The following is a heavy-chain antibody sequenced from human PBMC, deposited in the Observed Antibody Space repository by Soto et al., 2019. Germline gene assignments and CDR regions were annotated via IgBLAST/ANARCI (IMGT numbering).Heavy chain of an antibody. CDR2: IYYSGST. CDR1: GGSSNSYF. CDR3: ARAGTNMVQFDY. J-gene: IGHJ4*02. D-gene: IGHD3-10*01. V-gene: IGHV4-59*01. Sequence: PSETLSLTCTVSGGSSNSYFWSWIRQSPGKGLEWIGHIYYSGSTSYSPSLKSRVSISVDTSKNQFSLEVHSVTAADTAVYYCARAGTNMVQFDYWGQGTLVTVSS.